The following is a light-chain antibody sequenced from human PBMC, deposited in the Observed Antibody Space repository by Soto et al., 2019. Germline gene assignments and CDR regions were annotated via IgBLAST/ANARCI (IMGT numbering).Light chain of an antibody. CDR3: QKYNSAPRT. CDR1: QGISND. CDR2: AAS. J-gene: IGKJ4*01. V-gene: IGKV1-27*01. Sequence: DIQMTQSPSSLSASVGDRVTIPCGASQGISNDLAWYQQKPGKVPKLLIYAASTLQSGVPSRFSGSGSGTDFTLTISSLQPEDVATYYCQKYNSAPRTFGGGTKVDIK.